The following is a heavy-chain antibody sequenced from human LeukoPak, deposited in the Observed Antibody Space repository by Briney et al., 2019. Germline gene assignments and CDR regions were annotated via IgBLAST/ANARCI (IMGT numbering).Heavy chain of an antibody. CDR1: GFTFSSYW. Sequence: GGSLRLSCAASGFTFSSYWMSWVRQAPGKGLEWVANIKQDGSEKYYVDSVKGRFTISRDNAKNSLYLQMNSLRAEDTAVYYCASGPGEDAFDIWGQGTMATVSS. CDR2: IKQDGSEK. D-gene: IGHD3-16*01. CDR3: ASGPGEDAFDI. J-gene: IGHJ3*02. V-gene: IGHV3-7*01.